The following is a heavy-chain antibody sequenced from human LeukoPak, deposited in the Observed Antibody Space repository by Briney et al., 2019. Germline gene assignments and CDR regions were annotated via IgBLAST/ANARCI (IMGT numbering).Heavy chain of an antibody. V-gene: IGHV3-53*01. Sequence: GGSLRLSCAASGFTVSSNYMSWVRQAPGKGLEWVSVIYSGGSTYYADSVKGRFTISRDNAKNTLYLQMNSLRAEDTAVYYCARDYYGRMDVWGQGTTVTASS. D-gene: IGHD3-10*01. CDR3: ARDYYGRMDV. CDR1: GFTVSSNY. J-gene: IGHJ6*02. CDR2: IYSGGST.